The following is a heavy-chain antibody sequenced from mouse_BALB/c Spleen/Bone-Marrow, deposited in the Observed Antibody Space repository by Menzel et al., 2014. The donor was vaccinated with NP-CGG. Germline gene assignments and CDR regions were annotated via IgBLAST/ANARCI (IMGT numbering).Heavy chain of an antibody. Sequence: VKLVESGAELVKPGASVKLSCKASGYTFTSYWMHWVKQRPGQGLEWIGEINPSNGRTNYVEKFKSKATLSGDKSSSTVYMQLSSLTSEDSAIYYCARSDYWYFDVWGAGTTVTVSA. CDR2: INPSNGRT. CDR1: GYTFTSYW. J-gene: IGHJ1*01. V-gene: IGHV1S81*02. CDR3: ARSDYWYFDV.